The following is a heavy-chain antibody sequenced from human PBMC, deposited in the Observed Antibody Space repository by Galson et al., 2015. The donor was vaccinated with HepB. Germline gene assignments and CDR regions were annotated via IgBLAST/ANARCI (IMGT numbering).Heavy chain of an antibody. Sequence: QSGAEVKKPGESLRISCKGSGYSFTSYWISWVRQMPGKGLEWMGRIDPSDSYTNYSPSFQGHVTISADKSISTAYLQWSSLKASDTAMYYCARHRYYYDSSGPYGWYFDYWGQGTLVTVSS. CDR3: ARHRYYYDSSGPYGWYFDY. CDR2: IDPSDSYT. D-gene: IGHD3-22*01. J-gene: IGHJ4*02. V-gene: IGHV5-10-1*01. CDR1: GYSFTSYW.